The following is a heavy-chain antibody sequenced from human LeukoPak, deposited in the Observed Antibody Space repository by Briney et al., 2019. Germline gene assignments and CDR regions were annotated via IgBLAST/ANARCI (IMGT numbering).Heavy chain of an antibody. Sequence: GGSLRLSCAASGFTFSSYSMNWVRQAPGKGLEWVSSISSSSSYIYYADSVKGRFTISRDNAKNSLYLQMNSLRAEDTAVYYCARDEVRGGSWYRYYYYYYMDVWGKGTTVTVSS. CDR1: GFTFSSYS. CDR3: ARDEVRGGSWYRYYYYYYMDV. D-gene: IGHD6-13*01. J-gene: IGHJ6*03. V-gene: IGHV3-21*01. CDR2: ISSSSSYI.